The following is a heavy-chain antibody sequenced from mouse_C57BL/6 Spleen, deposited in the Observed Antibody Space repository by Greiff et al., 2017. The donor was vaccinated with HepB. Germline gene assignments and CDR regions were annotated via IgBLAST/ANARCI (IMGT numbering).Heavy chain of an antibody. Sequence: VQLQQSGPELVKPGASVKISCKASGYTFTDYYMNWVKQSHGKSLEWIGDINPNNGGTSYNQKFKGKATLTVDKSSSTAYMELRSLTSEDSAVYYCAREVGSYSGGWFAYWGQGTTLTVSS. CDR2: INPNNGGT. CDR1: GYTFTDYY. J-gene: IGHJ2*01. CDR3: AREVGSYSGGWFAY. V-gene: IGHV1-26*01. D-gene: IGHD2-12*01.